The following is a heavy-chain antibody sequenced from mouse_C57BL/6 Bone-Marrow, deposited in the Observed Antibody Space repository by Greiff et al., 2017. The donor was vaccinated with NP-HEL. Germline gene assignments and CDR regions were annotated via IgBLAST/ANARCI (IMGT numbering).Heavy chain of an antibody. CDR3: ARGNWAYYAMDY. D-gene: IGHD4-1*01. V-gene: IGHV1-80*01. CDR2: IYPGDGDT. Sequence: QVQLQQSGAELVKPGASVKISCKASGYAFSSYWMNRVKQRPGKGLEWIGQIYPGDGDTNYNGKFKGKATLTADKSSSTAYMQLSSLTSEDSAVYFCARGNWAYYAMDYWGQGTSVTVSS. CDR1: GYAFSSYW. J-gene: IGHJ4*01.